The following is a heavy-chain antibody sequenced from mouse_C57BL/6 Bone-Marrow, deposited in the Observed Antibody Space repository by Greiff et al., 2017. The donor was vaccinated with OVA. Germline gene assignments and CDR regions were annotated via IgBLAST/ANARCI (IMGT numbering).Heavy chain of an antibody. Sequence: EVQRVESGGGLVQPGGSLKLSCAASGFTFSDYYMYWVRQTPEKRLEWVAYISNGGDSTYYPDTVKGRFTISRDNAKNTLYLQMSHLKSEDTAMYYCAGEGYYAMDYWGQGTSVTVSS. V-gene: IGHV5-12*01. CDR2: ISNGGDST. J-gene: IGHJ4*01. CDR1: GFTFSDYY. CDR3: AGEGYYAMDY.